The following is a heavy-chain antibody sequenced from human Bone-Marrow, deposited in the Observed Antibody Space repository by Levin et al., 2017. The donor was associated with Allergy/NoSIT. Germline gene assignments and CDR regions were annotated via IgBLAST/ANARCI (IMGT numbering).Heavy chain of an antibody. CDR2: INPSGGST. J-gene: IGHJ6*02. D-gene: IGHD4-23*01. CDR3: AREPSMGNDYGGNRGMDV. CDR1: GYTFTSYY. Sequence: GESLKISCKASGYTFTSYYMHWVRQAPGQGLEWMGIINPSGGSTSYAQKFQGRVTMTRDTSTSTVYMELSSLRSEDTAVYYCAREPSMGNDYGGNRGMDVWGQGTTVTVSS. V-gene: IGHV1-46*01.